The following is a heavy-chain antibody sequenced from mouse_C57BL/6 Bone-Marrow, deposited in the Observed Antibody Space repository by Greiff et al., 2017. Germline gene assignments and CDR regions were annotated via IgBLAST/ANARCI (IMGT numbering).Heavy chain of an antibody. D-gene: IGHD2-1*01. CDR3: ASRYYGSYDWYFDV. J-gene: IGHJ1*03. CDR2: IYPGDGDT. Sequence: QVQLQQSGPELVKPGASVKISCKASGYAFSSSWMNWVKQRPGKGLEWIGRIYPGDGDTNYNGKFKGKATLTADKSSSTAYMQLSSLTSEDSAVYFCASRYYGSYDWYFDVWGTGTTVTGSS. CDR1: GYAFSSSW. V-gene: IGHV1-82*01.